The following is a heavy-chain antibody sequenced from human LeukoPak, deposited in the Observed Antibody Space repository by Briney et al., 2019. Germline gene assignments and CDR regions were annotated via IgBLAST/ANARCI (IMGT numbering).Heavy chain of an antibody. CDR1: GGTFSSYA. Sequence: SVKVSCKASGGTFSSYAISWVRQAPGQGLEWMRGIIPIFGTANYAQKFQGRVTITADESTSTAYMELSSLRSEDTAVYYCAGGPTRITMVRGAPDYYFDYWGQGTLVTVSS. V-gene: IGHV1-69*01. CDR2: IIPIFGTA. CDR3: AGGPTRITMVRGAPDYYFDY. D-gene: IGHD3-10*01. J-gene: IGHJ4*02.